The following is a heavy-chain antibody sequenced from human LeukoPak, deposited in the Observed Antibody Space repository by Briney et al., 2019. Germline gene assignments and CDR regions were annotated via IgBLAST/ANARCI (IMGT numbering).Heavy chain of an antibody. CDR2: INQDGSEK. V-gene: IGHV3-7*01. CDR1: GFTFSSYC. Sequence: PGGSLRLSCEASGFTFSSYCMSWVRQAPGKGREWGANINQDGSEKYYVDSVKGRFTISRDNAKNSFYLQMNSLRAEDTAVYYCARLWSTVVDWGAFDIWGQGTMITVSS. D-gene: IGHD4-23*01. J-gene: IGHJ3*02. CDR3: ARLWSTVVDWGAFDI.